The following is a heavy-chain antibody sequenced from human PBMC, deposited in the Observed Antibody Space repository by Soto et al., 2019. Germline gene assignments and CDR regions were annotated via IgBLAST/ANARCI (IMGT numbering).Heavy chain of an antibody. J-gene: IGHJ4*02. CDR3: VRHRSSREIPFDN. V-gene: IGHV4-39*01. CDR2: IYSSGST. Sequence: SETLSLTCTVSGDSISGTSFYWGWIRQSSGRGLEWIASIYSSGSTFYNLSLKSRLSLSVDTSKNQFSLRLQSVTAADTAVYYCVRHRSSREIPFDNWGQGTLVTVSS. D-gene: IGHD2-21*01. CDR1: GDSISGTSFY.